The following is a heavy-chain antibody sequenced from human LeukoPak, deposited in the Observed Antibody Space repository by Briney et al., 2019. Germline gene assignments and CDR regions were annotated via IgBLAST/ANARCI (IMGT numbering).Heavy chain of an antibody. CDR3: ATISDRSGYSLY. V-gene: IGHV1-24*01. Sequence: ASVKVSCKVSGYSLTELAMHWVRQAPGKGLEWMGGFDPEDDEIIYAQTFQGRVTMTEDTSTDTAYMELSSLGSEDTAVYYCATISDRSGYSLYWGQGTLVTVSS. D-gene: IGHD3-22*01. CDR2: FDPEDDEI. CDR1: GYSLTELA. J-gene: IGHJ4*02.